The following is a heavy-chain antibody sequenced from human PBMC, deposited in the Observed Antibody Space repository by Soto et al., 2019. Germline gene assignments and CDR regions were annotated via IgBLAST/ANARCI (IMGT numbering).Heavy chain of an antibody. CDR3: ARGPVQTPADY. CDR1: GGTFSSYA. D-gene: IGHD3-10*01. CDR2: IIPIFGTA. J-gene: IGHJ4*02. V-gene: IGHV1-69*06. Sequence: VASVKVSCKASGGTFSSYAISWVRQAPGQGLEWMGGIIPIFGTANYAQKFQGRVTITADKSTSTAYMELSSLRSEDTAVYYCARGPVQTPADYWGQGTLVTVSS.